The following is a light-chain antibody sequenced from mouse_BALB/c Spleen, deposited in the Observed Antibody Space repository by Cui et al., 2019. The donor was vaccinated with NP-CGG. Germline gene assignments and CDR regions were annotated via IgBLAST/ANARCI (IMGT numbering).Light chain of an antibody. Sequence: QAVVTRNSALTTSPGDTVTLTCRSNTGAITTSNYANWVQEKPDHLFTGLIGGTNNRAPGVPARFSGSLIGDKAALTITGAQTEDEAIYFCALWYSNHWVFGGGTKLTVL. CDR2: GTN. CDR1: TGAITTSNY. CDR3: ALWYSNHWV. V-gene: IGLV1*01. J-gene: IGLJ1*01.